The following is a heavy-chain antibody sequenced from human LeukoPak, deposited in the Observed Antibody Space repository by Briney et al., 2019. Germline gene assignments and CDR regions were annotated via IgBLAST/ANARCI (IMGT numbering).Heavy chain of an antibody. D-gene: IGHD3-16*01. V-gene: IGHV1-2*02. Sequence: ASVKVSCKASGYIFTGYYMHWVRQAPGQGLEWMGWINPNSGDTNYAQKLQGRVTMTRDTSISTAYMELSRLRSDDTAVYYCARVRYRLAETYIDYWGQGTLVTVSS. CDR2: INPNSGDT. J-gene: IGHJ4*02. CDR3: ARVRYRLAETYIDY. CDR1: GYIFTGYY.